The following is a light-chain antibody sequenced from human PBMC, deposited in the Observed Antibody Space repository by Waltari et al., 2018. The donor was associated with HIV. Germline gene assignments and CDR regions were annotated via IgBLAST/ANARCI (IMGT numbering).Light chain of an antibody. CDR1: QSLLHGDGPSY. CDR2: EVS. Sequence: DIVMTQTPLSLSVTPGQPASISCKSSQSLLHGDGPSYLSWYLQKPDQPPQLRIHEVSNRFSGVPDRFSGVGSRADFTLKSSRVEAEDVGVYYGMQSIRPPPTFGPGTKVDI. J-gene: IGKJ3*01. V-gene: IGKV2D-29*01. CDR3: MQSIRPPPT.